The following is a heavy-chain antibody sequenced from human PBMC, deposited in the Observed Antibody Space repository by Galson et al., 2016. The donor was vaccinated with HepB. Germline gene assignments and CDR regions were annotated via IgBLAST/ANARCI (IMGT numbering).Heavy chain of an antibody. CDR2: IWFDGSSE. CDR1: GFTFSRHG. D-gene: IGHD3-3*01. J-gene: IGHJ4*02. V-gene: IGHV3-33*01. CDR3: ARWRNVLINVYIDL. Sequence: SLRLSCAASGFTFSRHGMHWVRQAPGKGLEWVAGIWFDGSSEYHADSVKGRFSISRDNFENKLYLQMNSLRAEDTALYYCARWRNVLINVYIDLWGQGTPVTVSS.